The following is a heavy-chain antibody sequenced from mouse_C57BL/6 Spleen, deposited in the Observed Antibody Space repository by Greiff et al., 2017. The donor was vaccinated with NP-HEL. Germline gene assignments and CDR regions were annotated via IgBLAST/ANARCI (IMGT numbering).Heavy chain of an antibody. CDR3: ARRVYYSNYEEAMDY. CDR1: GYTFTDYY. CDR2: IFPGSGST. J-gene: IGHJ4*01. D-gene: IGHD2-5*01. Sequence: QVQLKESGPELVKPGASVKISCKASGYTFTDYYINWVKQRPGQGLEWIGWIFPGSGSTYYNEKFKGKATLTVDKSSSTAYMLLSSLTSEDSAVYFCARRVYYSNYEEAMDYWGQGTSVTVSS. V-gene: IGHV1-75*01.